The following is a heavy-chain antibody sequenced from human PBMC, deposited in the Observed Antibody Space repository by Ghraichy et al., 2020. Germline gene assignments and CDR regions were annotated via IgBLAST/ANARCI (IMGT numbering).Heavy chain of an antibody. CDR2: IYYSGST. CDR1: GGSISSYY. V-gene: IGHV4-59*08. J-gene: IGHJ2*01. Sequence: GSLRLSCTVSGGSISSYYWSWIRQPPGKGLEWIGYIYYSGSTNYNPSLKSRVTISVDTSKNQFSLKLSSVTAADTAVYYCARHPGIFDLWGRGTLVTVSS. D-gene: IGHD6-13*01. CDR3: ARHPGIFDL.